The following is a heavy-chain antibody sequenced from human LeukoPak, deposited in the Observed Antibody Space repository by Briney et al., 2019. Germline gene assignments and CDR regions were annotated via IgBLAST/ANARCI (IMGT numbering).Heavy chain of an antibody. CDR3: ARGLLWFGELSTLGY. V-gene: IGHV1-3*01. Sequence: ASVKVSCKTSGYTLTNFAIHWVRQAPGQRLEWMGWINAGNGNTKYSQNLQGRVTIAGDTSASTAYMELTSLRSEDTAVYYCARGLLWFGELSTLGYWGQGTLVTVS. D-gene: IGHD3-10*01. CDR1: GYTLTNFA. CDR2: INAGNGNT. J-gene: IGHJ4*02.